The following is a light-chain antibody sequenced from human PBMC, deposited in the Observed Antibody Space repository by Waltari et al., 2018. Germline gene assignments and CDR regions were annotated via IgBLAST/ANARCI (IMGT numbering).Light chain of an antibody. CDR1: QDIRSW. CDR2: TAS. Sequence: DIQMTQSPSTLSASVGDRITITCRASQDIRSWLAWYQQKPGKAPERLIYTASTLNGGVPSRFSGSGSGTEFTFTISSLQPDDFATYYCQQYDAYSRTFGQGTKVEVK. V-gene: IGKV1-5*03. J-gene: IGKJ1*01. CDR3: QQYDAYSRT.